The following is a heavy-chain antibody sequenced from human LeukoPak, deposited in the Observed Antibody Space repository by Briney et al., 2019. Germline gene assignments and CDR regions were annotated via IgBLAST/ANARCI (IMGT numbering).Heavy chain of an antibody. CDR1: GISISSGRYY. Sequence: SETLSLICTVSGISISSGRYYWSWIRQPAGKGLEWIGRIYTSGSTNYNPSLKSRVTISVDTSKNQFSLKLSSVTAADTAVYYCARLSGYHWESFYDYWGQGTLVTVSS. V-gene: IGHV4-61*02. D-gene: IGHD5-12*01. CDR2: IYTSGST. J-gene: IGHJ4*02. CDR3: ARLSGYHWESFYDY.